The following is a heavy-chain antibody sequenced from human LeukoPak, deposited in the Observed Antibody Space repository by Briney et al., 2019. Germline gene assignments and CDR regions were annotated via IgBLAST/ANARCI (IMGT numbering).Heavy chain of an antibody. CDR1: GFNSDDYG. Sequence: PGGSLRLSCAVSGFNSDDYGMSWVRQAPSKGLEWVGLIKSKANGETRDYAAPVKGRFTISRDDSDNTLYLQMNSLGAEDTAVYYCAELGITMIGGVWGKGTTVTISS. CDR2: IKSKANGETR. CDR3: AELGITMIGGV. J-gene: IGHJ6*04. D-gene: IGHD3-10*02. V-gene: IGHV3-15*01.